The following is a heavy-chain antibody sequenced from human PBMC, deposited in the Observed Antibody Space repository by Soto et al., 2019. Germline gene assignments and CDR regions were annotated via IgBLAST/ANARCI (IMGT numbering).Heavy chain of an antibody. CDR3: ARAGLRFLEVFFDY. D-gene: IGHD3-3*01. V-gene: IGHV4-59*08. CDR2: IYYRGSN. CDR1: GGSISSYY. Sequence: LETLSLTCTVSGGSISSYYWSRIRQLSRKEREWLGHIYYRGSNNYNPSLKSRFTRSADTPKNLFSLKLSSVTAADTAVYYCARAGLRFLEVFFDYWGQGTLVTVSS. J-gene: IGHJ4*02.